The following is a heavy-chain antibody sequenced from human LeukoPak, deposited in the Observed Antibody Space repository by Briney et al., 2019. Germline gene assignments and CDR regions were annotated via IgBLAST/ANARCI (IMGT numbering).Heavy chain of an antibody. CDR3: ARSKAAAGTIDY. V-gene: IGHV3-53*01. Sequence: GGSLRLSCAASGFTFSGYWMNWVRQAPGKGLEWVSVIYSGGSTYYADSVKGRFTISRDNSKNTLYLQMNSLRAEDTAVYYCARSKAAAGTIDYWGQGTLVTVSS. D-gene: IGHD6-13*01. CDR2: IYSGGST. J-gene: IGHJ4*02. CDR1: GFTFSGYW.